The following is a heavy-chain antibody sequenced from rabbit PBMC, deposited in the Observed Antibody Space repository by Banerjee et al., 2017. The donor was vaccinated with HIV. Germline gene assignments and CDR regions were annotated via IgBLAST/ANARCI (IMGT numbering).Heavy chain of an antibody. V-gene: IGHV1S40*01. D-gene: IGHD4-2*01. CDR1: GFSFSSSYY. CDR3: ARAPYGGDNHATFNL. J-gene: IGHJ4*01. Sequence: QSLEESGGDLVKPGTSLTLTCTASGFSFSSSYYMCWVRQAPGKGLEWIACIYTSSGSTWYASWVNGRFTISKTSSTTVTLQMTSLTAADRATYFCARAPYGGDNHATFNLWGQGTLVTVS. CDR2: IYTSSGST.